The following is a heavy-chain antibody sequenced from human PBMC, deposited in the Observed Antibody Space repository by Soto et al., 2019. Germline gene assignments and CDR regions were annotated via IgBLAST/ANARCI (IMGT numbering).Heavy chain of an antibody. Sequence: LSLTCTVSGGSVSSGSYYWSWIRQPPGKGLEWIGYIYYSGRTNYNPSLKSRVTISVDTSKNQFSLKLRSVTAADTAVYYCARDLSMDVWGKGTTVTVSS. J-gene: IGHJ6*04. CDR1: GGSVSSGSYY. CDR3: ARDLSMDV. V-gene: IGHV4-61*01. CDR2: IYYSGRT.